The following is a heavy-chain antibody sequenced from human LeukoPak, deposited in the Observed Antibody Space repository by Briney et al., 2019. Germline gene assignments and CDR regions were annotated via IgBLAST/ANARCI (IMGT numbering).Heavy chain of an antibody. V-gene: IGHV1-18*01. Sequence: GASVKVSCKASGYPSTSYGLSWVRQVPGQGLEWMGWISAYNGNTHYAERLQDRVTLTKDTSTNTAYMELRSLRLDDTAVYYCARGSDVVPAAISLDDYWGQGTLVTVSS. J-gene: IGHJ4*02. D-gene: IGHD2-2*01. CDR2: ISAYNGNT. CDR1: GYPSTSYG. CDR3: ARGSDVVPAAISLDDY.